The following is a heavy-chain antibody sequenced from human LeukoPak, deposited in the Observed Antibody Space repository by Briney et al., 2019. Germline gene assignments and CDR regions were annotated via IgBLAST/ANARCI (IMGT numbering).Heavy chain of an antibody. J-gene: IGHJ4*02. V-gene: IGHV5-51*01. CDR3: ARRGHGSSWYYFDY. CDR2: IYLGGPDS. CDR1: GYSITSYW. D-gene: IGHD6-13*01. Sequence: GESLKISCKASGYSITSYWIGWVRQVPGKGLEWMGNIYLGGPDSRYRPSFQGQVTISADKSIPTAYLQWSSLKASDTAIYYCARRGHGSSWYYFDYWGQGTLVTVSS.